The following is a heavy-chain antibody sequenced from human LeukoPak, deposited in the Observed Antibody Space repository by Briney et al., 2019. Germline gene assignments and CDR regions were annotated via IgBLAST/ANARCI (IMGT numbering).Heavy chain of an antibody. V-gene: IGHV3-53*01. CDR3: ARLGSGFGELFIRY. J-gene: IGHJ4*02. CDR1: GFTLSSNY. CDR2: IYSGGST. Sequence: GGSLRLSCAASGFTLSSNYMSGVRQAPGKGLEWVSVIYSGGSTYYADSVKGRFTISRDNSKNTLYLQMNSLRAEDTAVYYCARLGSGFGELFIRYWGQGTLVTVSS. D-gene: IGHD3-10*01.